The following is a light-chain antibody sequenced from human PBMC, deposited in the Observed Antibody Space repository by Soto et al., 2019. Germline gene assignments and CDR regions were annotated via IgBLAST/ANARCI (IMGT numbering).Light chain of an antibody. V-gene: IGLV9-49*01. CDR2: VGTGGIVA. CDR3: GADHGSGSTWV. J-gene: IGLJ2*01. Sequence: QSVLTQSPSASASLGASVTLTCTLSSVYSNYKVDWYQQRPGKGPQFVMGVGTGGIVASKGDGIPDRFSVLGSGLTRNLAIKNIQKEDESDYHCGADHGSGSTWVFGGGTKLTVL. CDR1: SVYSNYK.